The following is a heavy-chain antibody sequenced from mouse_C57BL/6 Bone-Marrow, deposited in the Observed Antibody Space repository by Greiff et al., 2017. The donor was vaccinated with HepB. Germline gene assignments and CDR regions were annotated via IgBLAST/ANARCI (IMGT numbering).Heavy chain of an antibody. J-gene: IGHJ1*03. Sequence: VQLQQSGAELARPGASVKLSCKASGYTFTSYGISWVKQRTGQGLEWIGEIYPRSGNTYYNEKFKGKATLTADKSSSTAYMELRSLTSEDSAVYFCARDGSSHWYFDVWGTGTTVTVSS. D-gene: IGHD1-1*01. CDR1: GYTFTSYG. CDR3: ARDGSSHWYFDV. V-gene: IGHV1-81*01. CDR2: IYPRSGNT.